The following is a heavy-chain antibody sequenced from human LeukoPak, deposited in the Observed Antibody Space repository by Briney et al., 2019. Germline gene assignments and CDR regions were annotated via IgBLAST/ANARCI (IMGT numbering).Heavy chain of an antibody. J-gene: IGHJ4*02. CDR2: ISGSGGST. D-gene: IGHD6-6*01. V-gene: IGHV3-23*01. Sequence: GGSLRLSCAASGFTFSIYAMNWVRQAPGKGLEWVSGISGSGGSTYYADSVKGRFTISRDNSKNTLYLQMNSLRAEDTAVYYCAKLYSSSSAWGQGTLVTVSS. CDR1: GFTFSIYA. CDR3: AKLYSSSSA.